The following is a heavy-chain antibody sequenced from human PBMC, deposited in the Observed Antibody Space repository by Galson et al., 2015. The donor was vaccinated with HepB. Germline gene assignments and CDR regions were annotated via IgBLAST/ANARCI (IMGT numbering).Heavy chain of an antibody. V-gene: IGHV3-30*02. Sequence: SLRLSCAASGFTFSSYGMHWVRQAPGKGLEWVAFIRYDGSNKYYADSVKGRFTISRDNSKNTLYLQMNSLRAEDTAVYYCAKDGSGYYGSGSYLSAFDIWGQGTMVTVSS. CDR1: GFTFSSYG. CDR3: AKDGSGYYGSGSYLSAFDI. J-gene: IGHJ3*02. CDR2: IRYDGSNK. D-gene: IGHD3-10*01.